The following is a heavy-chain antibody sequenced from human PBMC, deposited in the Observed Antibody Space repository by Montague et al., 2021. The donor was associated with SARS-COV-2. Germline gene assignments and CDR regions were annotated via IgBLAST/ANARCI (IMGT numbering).Heavy chain of an antibody. CDR3: GRDSGGSSREDWLGFDA. CDR2: IYNSGST. J-gene: IGHJ5*02. CDR1: GGSISSYY. D-gene: IGHD2-15*01. Sequence: SETLSLTCTVSGGSISSYYWSWIRQPPGKGLEWIGYIYNSGSTNYNPTLKRRITISVDTSKYKFSLKLSPVTAADTAAYYCGRDSGGSSREDWLGFDAWGQGTLVTVSS. V-gene: IGHV4-59*01.